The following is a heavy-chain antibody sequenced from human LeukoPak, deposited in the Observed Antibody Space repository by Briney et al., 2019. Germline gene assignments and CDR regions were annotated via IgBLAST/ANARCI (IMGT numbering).Heavy chain of an antibody. J-gene: IGHJ6*02. CDR1: GFTVSSNY. Sequence: PGGSLRLSCAASGFTVSSNYMSWVRQAPGKGLEWVSVIYSGGSTYYAASVKSRFTISRDNSKNKLYLQMDCLRAADTAVYYCTRDHYGSNGMDVWGQGTTVTVSS. CDR3: TRDHYGSNGMDV. CDR2: IYSGGST. D-gene: IGHD3-10*01. V-gene: IGHV3-66*01.